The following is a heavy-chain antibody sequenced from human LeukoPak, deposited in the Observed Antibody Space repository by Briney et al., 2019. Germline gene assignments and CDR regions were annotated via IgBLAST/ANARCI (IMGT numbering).Heavy chain of an antibody. Sequence: PGGSLRLSCAASGFTFSSYAMHWVRQAPGKGLEWVAVISYDGNSKYYGDSVKGRFTISRDNSKNTLYLQMSSLRAEDTALYYCARERIAAVGTGWFDPWGQGTQVTVSS. D-gene: IGHD6-13*01. J-gene: IGHJ5*02. V-gene: IGHV3-30-3*01. CDR2: ISYDGNSK. CDR1: GFTFSSYA. CDR3: ARERIAAVGTGWFDP.